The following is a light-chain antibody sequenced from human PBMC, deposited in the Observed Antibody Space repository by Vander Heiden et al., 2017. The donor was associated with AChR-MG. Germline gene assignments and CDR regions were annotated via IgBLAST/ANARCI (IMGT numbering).Light chain of an antibody. CDR1: QSVSSSY. Sequence: EIVLTQSSGTLSLSPGERFTFSCRASQSVSSSYLAWYQQKPGQAPRLLIYGTSSRATGIPDRFSGSGSGTDFTLTISRLEPEDFAVYYCQQYGSSPRTFGQGTKVETK. CDR2: GTS. J-gene: IGKJ1*01. CDR3: QQYGSSPRT. V-gene: IGKV3-20*01.